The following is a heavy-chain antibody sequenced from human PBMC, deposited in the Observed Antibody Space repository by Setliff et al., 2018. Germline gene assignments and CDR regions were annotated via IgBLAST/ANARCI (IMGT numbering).Heavy chain of an antibody. Sequence: GGSLRLSCTTSGFTVSAYDMSWVRQAPGKGLEWVSLLDNDGSKYYADSVKGRFTISRDNSKNTLYLQMSSLTTEDTAVYYCRLWFGELLRDYWGQGMLVTVSS. CDR1: GFTVSAYD. J-gene: IGHJ4*01. D-gene: IGHD3-10*01. CDR3: RLWFGELLRDY. V-gene: IGHV3-53*01. CDR2: LDNDGSK.